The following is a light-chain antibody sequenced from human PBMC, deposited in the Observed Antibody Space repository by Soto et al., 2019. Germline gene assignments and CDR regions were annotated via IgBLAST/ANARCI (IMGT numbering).Light chain of an antibody. J-gene: IGKJ3*01. CDR3: QHNGSALFT. CDR1: QSFSSSY. Sequence: EIVLTQPPGTLSLSPGERATLSCRASQSFSSSYLAWYQQKPGQAPRLLIYGASRRATGIPDWFSGSVSGTDFHLNINSLEPNDFAVYYGQHNGSALFTFGPDTKVDVK. V-gene: IGKV3-20*01. CDR2: GAS.